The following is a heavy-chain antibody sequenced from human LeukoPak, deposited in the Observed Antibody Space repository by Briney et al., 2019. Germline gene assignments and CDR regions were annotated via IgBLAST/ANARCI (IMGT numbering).Heavy chain of an antibody. CDR1: GFTFDDYA. D-gene: IGHD6-19*01. Sequence: GGSLRLSCAASGFTFDDYAMHWVRQAPGKGLEWVSGISWNSGSIGYADSVKGRFTISRDNAKNSLYLQTNSLRAEDTALYYCAKDIGAVAGYAFGIWGQGTMVTVSS. CDR3: AKDIGAVAGYAFGI. J-gene: IGHJ3*02. V-gene: IGHV3-9*01. CDR2: ISWNSGSI.